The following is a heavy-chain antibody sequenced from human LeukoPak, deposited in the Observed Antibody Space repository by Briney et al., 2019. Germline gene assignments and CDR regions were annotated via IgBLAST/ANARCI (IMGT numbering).Heavy chain of an antibody. CDR2: IYHSGNT. CDR1: GYSISSDYY. Sequence: PSETLSLTCAVSGYSISSDYYWGWIRQPPGKGLVWIGTIYHSGNTYYNPSLESRVTISIDTSKNQFSLKLSSVTAADTAVYYCARQPQYCSSTSCYAGGDAFDIWGQGTMVTVSS. CDR3: ARQPQYCSSTSCYAGGDAFDI. D-gene: IGHD2-2*01. J-gene: IGHJ3*02. V-gene: IGHV4-38-2*01.